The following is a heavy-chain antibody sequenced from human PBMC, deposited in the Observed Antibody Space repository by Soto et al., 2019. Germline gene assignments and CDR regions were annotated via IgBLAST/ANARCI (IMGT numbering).Heavy chain of an antibody. D-gene: IGHD6-19*01. Sequence: QVQLVQSGAEVKKPGASVKISCKASGYIFTTYTIHWVRQAPGQRLEWMGWIEAGDGNTRYSQRFQDRVTITRDASARTAYMELSSLRSEDTAVYYCGRSSGWYALDIWGQGTMVIVSS. J-gene: IGHJ3*02. V-gene: IGHV1-3*01. CDR3: GRSSGWYALDI. CDR2: IEAGDGNT. CDR1: GYIFTTYT.